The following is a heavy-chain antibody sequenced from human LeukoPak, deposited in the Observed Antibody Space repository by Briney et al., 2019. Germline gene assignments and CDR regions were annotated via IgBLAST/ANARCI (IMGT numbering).Heavy chain of an antibody. Sequence: GGSLRLSCAASGFTFSDYYMSRIRQAPGKGLEWVSYISSSGSTIYYADSVKGRFTISRDNAKNSLYLQMNSLRAEDTAVYYCARGHEGRKTYDYVWGSYRPDYFDYWGQGTLVTVSS. CDR3: ARGHEGRKTYDYVWGSYRPDYFDY. J-gene: IGHJ4*02. CDR1: GFTFSDYY. V-gene: IGHV3-11*01. CDR2: ISSSGSTI. D-gene: IGHD3-16*02.